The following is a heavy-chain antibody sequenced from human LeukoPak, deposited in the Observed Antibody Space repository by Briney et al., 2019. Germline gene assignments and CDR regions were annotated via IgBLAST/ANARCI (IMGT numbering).Heavy chain of an antibody. CDR1: GFTVNNNY. V-gene: IGHV3-66*02. CDR2: IYSGGYA. CDR3: ARNVGEFWSTYYKGFFAY. J-gene: IGHJ4*02. D-gene: IGHD3-3*01. Sequence: PGGSLRLSCAASGFTVNNNYMSWVRQAPGKWLEWVAIIYSGGYAYYPDSVRGRFTISRDDSKNTLYLQMNSLRPEDTAVYYCARNVGEFWSTYYKGFFAYWGQGTLVTVSS.